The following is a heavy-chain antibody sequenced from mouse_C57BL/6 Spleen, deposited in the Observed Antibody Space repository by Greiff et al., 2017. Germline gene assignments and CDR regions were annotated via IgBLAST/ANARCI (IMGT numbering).Heavy chain of an antibody. CDR3: ARDYGSSFDY. CDR1: GFTFSDYG. D-gene: IGHD1-1*01. V-gene: IGHV5-17*01. J-gene: IGHJ2*01. CDR2: ISSGSSTI. Sequence: EVMLVESGGGLVKPGGSLKLSCAASGFTFSDYGMHWVRQAPEKGLEWVAYISSGSSTIYYADTVKGRFTISRDNAKNTLFLQMASLRSEDTAMYYCARDYGSSFDYWGQGTTLTVSS.